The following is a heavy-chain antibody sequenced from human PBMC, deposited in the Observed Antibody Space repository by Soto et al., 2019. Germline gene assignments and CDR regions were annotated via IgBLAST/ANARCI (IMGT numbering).Heavy chain of an antibody. D-gene: IGHD6-19*01. CDR2: IYYSGST. V-gene: IGHV4-59*01. Sequence: SETLSLTCTVSGGSISSYYWSWIRQPPGKGLEWIGYIYYSGSTNYNPSLKSRVTISVDTSKNQFSLKLSSVTAADTAVYYCARGEWLWNYFDSWGQGTLVTVSS. J-gene: IGHJ4*02. CDR3: ARGEWLWNYFDS. CDR1: GGSISSYY.